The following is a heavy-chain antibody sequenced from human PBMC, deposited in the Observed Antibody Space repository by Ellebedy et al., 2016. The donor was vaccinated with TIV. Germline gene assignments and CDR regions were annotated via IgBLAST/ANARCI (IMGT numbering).Heavy chain of an antibody. CDR1: GFTFSSYA. Sequence: GGSLRLSCAASGFTFSSYAMSWVRQAPGKGLEWVSAISGSGGSTYHADSVKGRFTISRDNSKNTMYLQMNSLRAEDTAVYYCVKDRHYDYIWGSYRCDYWGQGTLVTVSS. J-gene: IGHJ4*02. V-gene: IGHV3-23*01. CDR2: ISGSGGST. CDR3: VKDRHYDYIWGSYRCDY. D-gene: IGHD3-16*02.